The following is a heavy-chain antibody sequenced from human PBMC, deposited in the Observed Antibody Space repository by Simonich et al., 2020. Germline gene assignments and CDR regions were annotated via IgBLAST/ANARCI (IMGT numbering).Heavy chain of an antibody. J-gene: IGHJ3*02. CDR1: GYTFTGYY. D-gene: IGHD3-22*01. V-gene: IGHV1-2*02. CDR3: ARGRYYYDSSGYYYDAFDI. Sequence: QVQLVQSGAEVKKPGASVKVSCKASGYTFTGYYMHWVRQAPGQGLEGMGWINPNRGGTNYAQKFQGRVTMTRDTSISTAYMELSRLRSDDTAVYYCARGRYYYDSSGYYYDAFDIWGQGTMVTVSS. CDR2: INPNRGGT.